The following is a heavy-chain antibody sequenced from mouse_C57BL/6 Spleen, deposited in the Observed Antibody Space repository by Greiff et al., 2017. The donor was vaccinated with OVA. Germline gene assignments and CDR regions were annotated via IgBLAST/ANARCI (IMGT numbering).Heavy chain of an antibody. CDR1: GYTFTDHT. CDR2: IYPRDGST. V-gene: IGHV1-78*01. J-gene: IGHJ2*01. CDR3: AREGDYYYGSSYDY. D-gene: IGHD1-1*01. Sequence: VQLQQSDAELVKPGASVKISCKVSGYTFTDHTIHWMKQRPEQGLEWIGYIYPRDGSTKYNEKFKGKATLTADKSSSTAYMQLNNLTSEDSTVYFCAREGDYYYGSSYDYWGQGTTLTVSS.